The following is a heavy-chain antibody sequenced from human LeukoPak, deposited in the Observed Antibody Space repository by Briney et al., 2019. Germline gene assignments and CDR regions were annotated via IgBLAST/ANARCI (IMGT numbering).Heavy chain of an antibody. CDR3: AKDSYVSGRPLHTFDV. CDR1: GFTFSSSN. J-gene: IGHJ3*01. CDR2: ISGDGAST. Sequence: GGSLRLSCAASGFTFSSSNMHWVRQAPGKGLEWVSGISGDGASTHYAESVKGQFTISRDNSQNTLFLQMNSLRVEDTAIYYCAKDSYVSGRPLHTFDVWGQGTMVTVSS. V-gene: IGHV3-23*01. D-gene: IGHD3-10*01.